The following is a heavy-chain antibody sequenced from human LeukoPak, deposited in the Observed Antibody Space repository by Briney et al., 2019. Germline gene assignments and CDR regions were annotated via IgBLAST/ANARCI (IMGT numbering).Heavy chain of an antibody. J-gene: IGHJ4*02. CDR1: GGTFSSYA. CDR3: ARDQRPKPLDY. CDR2: IIPIFGIA. V-gene: IGHV1-69*04. Sequence: SVKVSCKASGGTFSSYAISWVRQAPGQGLEWMGRIIPIFGIANYAQKFQGRVTITADKSTSTAYTELSSLRSEDTAVYYCARDQRPKPLDYWGQGTLVTVSS.